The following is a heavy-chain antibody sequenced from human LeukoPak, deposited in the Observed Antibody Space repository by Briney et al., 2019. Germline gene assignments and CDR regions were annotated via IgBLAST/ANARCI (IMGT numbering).Heavy chain of an antibody. CDR1: GFIVSSND. Sequence: AGGSLRLSCAASGFIVSSNDMSGVRQAPGKGLEWVSVIHNTGSTHYVDSVKGRFSISRDNSKNALYLQMNSLRAEDTAVYFCARAQDSCSGSNCYGYFHHWGQGTLVIVSS. CDR3: ARAQDSCSGSNCYGYFHH. CDR2: IHNTGST. J-gene: IGHJ1*01. D-gene: IGHD2-15*01. V-gene: IGHV3-53*01.